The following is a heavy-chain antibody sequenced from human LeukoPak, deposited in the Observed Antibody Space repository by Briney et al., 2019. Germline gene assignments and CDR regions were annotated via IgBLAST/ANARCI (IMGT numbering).Heavy chain of an antibody. CDR2: MNPNSGNT. CDR3: ARLTDQESGYDFWSGYYPTYNWFDP. J-gene: IGHJ5*02. V-gene: IGHV1-8*03. Sequence: ASVKVSCXASGYTFTSYDINWVRQANGQGLEWMAWMNPNSGNTGYAQKFQGRVTITGNTSISTAYMELSSLRSEDTAVYYCARLTDQESGYDFWSGYYPTYNWFDPWGQGTLVTVSS. D-gene: IGHD3-3*01. CDR1: GYTFTSYD.